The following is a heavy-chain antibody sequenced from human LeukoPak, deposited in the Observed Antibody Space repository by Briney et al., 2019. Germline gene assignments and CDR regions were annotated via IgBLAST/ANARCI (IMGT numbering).Heavy chain of an antibody. V-gene: IGHV3-74*01. CDR3: AWTSPTSHFDF. CDR1: GFTFSTYW. J-gene: IGHJ4*02. CDR2: INGDGSRS. Sequence: GGSLRLSCAASGFTFSTYWMHWVRQAPGKGLVWVSRINGDGSRSNYADSVKGRFTISRDNARNTLYLQMNSLRAEDTALYYCAWTSPTSHFDFWGQGTLVTVSS. D-gene: IGHD3/OR15-3a*01.